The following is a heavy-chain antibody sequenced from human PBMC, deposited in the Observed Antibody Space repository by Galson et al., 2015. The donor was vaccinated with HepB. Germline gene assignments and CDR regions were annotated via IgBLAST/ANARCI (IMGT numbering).Heavy chain of an antibody. J-gene: IGHJ4*02. V-gene: IGHV1-69*13. CDR1: GGTFSSYA. CDR2: IIPIFGTA. CDR3: ARDRTVAGVSYYFDY. D-gene: IGHD2-15*01. Sequence: SVKVSCKASGGTFSSYAISWVRQAPGQGLEWMGGIIPIFGTANYAQKFQGRVTITADESTSTAYMELSSLRSEDTAVYYCARDRTVAGVSYYFDYWGQGTLVTVSS.